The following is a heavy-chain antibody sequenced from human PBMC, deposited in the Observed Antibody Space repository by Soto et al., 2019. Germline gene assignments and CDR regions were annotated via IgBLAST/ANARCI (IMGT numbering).Heavy chain of an antibody. CDR1: GGSISSGGYY. D-gene: IGHD6-6*01. CDR2: IYYSGST. V-gene: IGHV4-31*03. J-gene: IGHJ4*02. CDR3: ARRRPMQLGYYFDY. Sequence: QVQLQESGPGLVKPSQTLSLTCTVSGGSISSGGYYWSWIRQHPGKGLEWIGYIYYSGSTYYNPSLKSRVTISVDPSKKQFSLKLSSVTAADTAVYYCARRRPMQLGYYFDYWCQGTLVTVSS.